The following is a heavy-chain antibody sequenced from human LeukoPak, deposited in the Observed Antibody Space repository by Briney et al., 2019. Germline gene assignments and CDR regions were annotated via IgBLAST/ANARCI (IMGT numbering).Heavy chain of an antibody. D-gene: IGHD1-26*01. J-gene: IGHJ4*02. CDR1: GFTFSSYS. CDR2: ISSSSSYI. Sequence: GGSLRLSCAASGFTFSSYSMNWVRQAPGKGLEWVSSISSSSSYIYYADSVKGRFTISRDNAKNSLYLQMNSLRAEDTAVYYCARDFSSGSYYGDYYFDYWGQGTLVTVSS. CDR3: ARDFSSGSYYGDYYFDY. V-gene: IGHV3-21*01.